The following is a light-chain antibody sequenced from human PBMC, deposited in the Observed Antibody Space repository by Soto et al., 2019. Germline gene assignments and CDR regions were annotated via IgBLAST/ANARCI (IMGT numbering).Light chain of an antibody. CDR3: QQYNDWPPIT. Sequence: DIVFTQSPGTLSLSPGERATLSCRASQSVSSNLAWYQQKPGQAPRLLIYDASTRATVIPARFSGSGSGTEFTLTISSLQSEDFAVYYCQQYNDWPPITFGQGTRLEIK. J-gene: IGKJ5*01. CDR2: DAS. V-gene: IGKV3-15*01. CDR1: QSVSSN.